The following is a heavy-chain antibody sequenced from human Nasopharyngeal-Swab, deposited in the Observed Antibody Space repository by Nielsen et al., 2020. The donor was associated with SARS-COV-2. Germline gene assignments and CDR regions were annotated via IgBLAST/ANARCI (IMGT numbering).Heavy chain of an antibody. V-gene: IGHV3-30-3*01. D-gene: IGHD6-6*01. CDR1: GFTFSSYA. CDR2: ISYDGSNE. CDR3: ASARPVFDY. Sequence: GESLKISCAASGFTFSSYAMHWVRQAPGKGLEWVAVISYDGSNEYYADSVKGRFTISRDNSKNTLYLQMNSLRAEDTAVYYCASARPVFDYWGQGTLVTVSS. J-gene: IGHJ4*02.